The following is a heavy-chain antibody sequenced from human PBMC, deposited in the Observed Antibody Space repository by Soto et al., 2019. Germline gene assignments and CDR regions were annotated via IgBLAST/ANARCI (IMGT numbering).Heavy chain of an antibody. Sequence: SVKVSCKASGGTFSSYALSWVRQAPGQGLEWMGGILPIFGTANYAQKFQGRVTITADESTSTAYTELSSLRSEDTAVYYCARGVTMVRRPNHYGMDVWGQGTTVTVSS. CDR3: ARGVTMVRRPNHYGMDV. CDR1: GGTFSSYA. J-gene: IGHJ6*02. V-gene: IGHV1-69*13. CDR2: ILPIFGTA. D-gene: IGHD3-10*01.